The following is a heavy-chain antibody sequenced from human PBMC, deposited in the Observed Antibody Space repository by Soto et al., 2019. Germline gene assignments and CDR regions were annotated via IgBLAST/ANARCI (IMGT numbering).Heavy chain of an antibody. V-gene: IGHV4-4*07. D-gene: IGHD5-12*01. J-gene: IGHJ4*02. CDR3: ARDTGFGGPAGNYYFDF. Sequence: SETLSLTCTVSGGYINSLYWSWIRQPAGKGLEWIGRIYTSGSTNYNPSLKSRVTMSLDTSKNQVSLNLNSVTAADTAVYYCARDTGFGGPAGNYYFDFWGQGSMVTVSS. CDR1: GGYINSLY. CDR2: IYTSGST.